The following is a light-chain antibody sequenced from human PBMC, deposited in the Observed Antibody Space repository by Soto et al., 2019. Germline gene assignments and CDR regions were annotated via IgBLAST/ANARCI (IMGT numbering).Light chain of an antibody. CDR1: SSDVGGYNY. CDR3: NSYTITGSVV. CDR2: DVS. V-gene: IGLV2-14*03. Sequence: QSALTQPASVSGSPGQSITISCTGTSSDVGGYNYVSWYQQHPGKAPKLMIYDVSNRPSGVSNRFSGSKSGNTASLTISGLQAEDAADYYCNSYTITGSVVFGGGTKLTV. J-gene: IGLJ2*01.